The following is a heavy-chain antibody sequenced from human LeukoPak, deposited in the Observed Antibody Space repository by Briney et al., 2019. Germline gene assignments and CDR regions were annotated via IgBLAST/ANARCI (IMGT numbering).Heavy chain of an antibody. V-gene: IGHV4-39*01. Sequence: SETLSLTCTVSGRSMNSSSYYWGWIRQPPGKGLEWIGSIYYSGITYYNPSVTSRVTISVDRSKNLFPLKLSSVPAADTAVYYCARQGDFWSGYLGYWGQGTLVTVSS. CDR2: IYYSGIT. CDR3: ARQGDFWSGYLGY. CDR1: GRSMNSSSYY. D-gene: IGHD3-3*01. J-gene: IGHJ4*02.